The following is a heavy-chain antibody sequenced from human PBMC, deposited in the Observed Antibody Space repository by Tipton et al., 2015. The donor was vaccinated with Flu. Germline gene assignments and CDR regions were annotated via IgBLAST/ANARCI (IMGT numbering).Heavy chain of an antibody. J-gene: IGHJ5*02. CDR1: GGSFSSGGYY. Sequence: TLSLTCTVSGGSFSSGGYYWSWIRQPAGKGLEWIGRIYTSESTNYNPSLKSRVTISVDTSKNQFSLNMRSVTAADMAVYYCARRDYSNYVSDPKSWFDPWGQGTLVAVSS. V-gene: IGHV4-61*02. D-gene: IGHD4-11*01. CDR2: IYTSEST. CDR3: ARRDYSNYVSDPKSWFDP.